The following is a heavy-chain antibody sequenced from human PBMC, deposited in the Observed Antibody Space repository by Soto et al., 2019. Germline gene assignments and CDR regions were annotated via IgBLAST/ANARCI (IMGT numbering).Heavy chain of an antibody. D-gene: IGHD2-15*01. CDR2: IYYSGST. CDR1: GGSISSGGYY. J-gene: IGHJ5*02. Sequence: SETLSLTCTVSGGSISSGGYYWSWIRQHPGKGLEWIGYIYYSGSTYYNPSLKSRVTISVDTSKNQFSLKLSSVTAADTAVYYCARGVEDIVAQTYSPNWFDPWGQGTLVTVSS. CDR3: ARGVEDIVAQTYSPNWFDP. V-gene: IGHV4-31*03.